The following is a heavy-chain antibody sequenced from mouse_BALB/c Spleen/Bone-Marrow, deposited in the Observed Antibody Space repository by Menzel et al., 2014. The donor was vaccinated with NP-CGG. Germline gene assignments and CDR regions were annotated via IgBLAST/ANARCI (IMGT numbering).Heavy chain of an antibody. CDR2: INPNNGNV. J-gene: IGHJ4*01. V-gene: IGHV1-26*01. Sequence: EVQLQQSGPDLVKPGASVKMSCKASGYTFTDYYIKWVRHSHGKRLEWIGDINPNNGNVFYNEKFKGKDLLTVDKSSTSAYMQLNSLTSEDSAVYYCARTRAMDYWGQGTSVTVSS. CDR1: GYTFTDYY. CDR3: ARTRAMDY.